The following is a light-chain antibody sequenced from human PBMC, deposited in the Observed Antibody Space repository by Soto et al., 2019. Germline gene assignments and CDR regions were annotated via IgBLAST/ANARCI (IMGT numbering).Light chain of an antibody. CDR2: LGS. CDR1: QSLLYTNGYNY. V-gene: IGKV2-28*01. CDR3: MQALQSRT. Sequence: DIVMTQSPLSLPVTPGGPASISCRSSQSLLYTNGYNYLDWYLQKPGQSPQLLIYLGSNRAPGVPDRFSGSGSGTDFTLKISRVEAEDVGVYYCMQALQSRTFGQGTKVEIK. J-gene: IGKJ1*01.